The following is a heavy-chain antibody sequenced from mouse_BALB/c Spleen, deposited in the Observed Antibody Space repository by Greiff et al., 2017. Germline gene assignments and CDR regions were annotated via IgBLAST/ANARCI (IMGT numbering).Heavy chain of an antibody. D-gene: IGHD1-1*01. J-gene: IGHJ3*01. CDR1: GFSLTSYG. CDR2: IWSGGST. V-gene: IGHV2-4-1*01. CDR3: ARNWAGAHYGSPWFAY. Sequence: VMLVESGPGLVQPSQSLSITCTVSGFSLTSYGVHWVRQSPGKGLEWLGVIWSGGSTDYNAAFISRLSISKDNSKSQVFFKMNSLQADDTAIYYCARNWAGAHYGSPWFAYWGQGTLVTVSA.